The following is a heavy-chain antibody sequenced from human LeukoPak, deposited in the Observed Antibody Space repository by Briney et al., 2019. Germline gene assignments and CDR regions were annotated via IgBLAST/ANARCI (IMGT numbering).Heavy chain of an antibody. Sequence: GASVTVSCKMSYYTFSSLGISWVRQAPGQGLEWMGWISGHTGHTNYTKSLQGRVTMTTDPSTNTAYMELRSLTSDDTAVYYCARDHSYYNSRAHLFYFSSWGQGTLVTVSS. D-gene: IGHD3-22*01. CDR3: ARDHSYYNSRAHLFYFSS. CDR2: ISGHTGHT. CDR1: YYTFSSLG. V-gene: IGHV1-18*01. J-gene: IGHJ4*02.